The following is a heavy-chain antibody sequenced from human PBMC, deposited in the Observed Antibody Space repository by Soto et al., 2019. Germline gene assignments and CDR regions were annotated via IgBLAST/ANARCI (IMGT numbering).Heavy chain of an antibody. CDR1: GFTFFNAW. CDR2: IKSKSDGGAT. Sequence: EVQLVESGGGLVKSGGSLRLSCAASGFTFFNAWMSWVRQAPGKGLEWVGRIKSKSDGGATDYVAPVKGRFTISRDDSKNTLYLQMNSLKTEDTAVYYCTSHADHYDSGGYYYRFAFDIWGQGTMVSVSS. D-gene: IGHD3-22*01. CDR3: TSHADHYDSGGYYYRFAFDI. J-gene: IGHJ3*02. V-gene: IGHV3-15*01.